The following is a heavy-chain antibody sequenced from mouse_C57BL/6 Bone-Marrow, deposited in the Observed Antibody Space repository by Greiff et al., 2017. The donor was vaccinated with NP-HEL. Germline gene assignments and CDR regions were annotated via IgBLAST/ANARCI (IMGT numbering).Heavy chain of an antibody. CDR3: ARGLLRFAY. V-gene: IGHV1-64*01. D-gene: IGHD2-3*01. Sequence: VQLQQPGAELVKPGASVKLSCKASGYTFTSYWMHWVKQRPGQGLEWIGMIHPNSGSTNYNEKFKSKVTLTVDKSSSTAYMQLSSLTSEDSAVYYCARGLLRFAYWGQGTLVTVSA. CDR2: IHPNSGST. J-gene: IGHJ3*01. CDR1: GYTFTSYW.